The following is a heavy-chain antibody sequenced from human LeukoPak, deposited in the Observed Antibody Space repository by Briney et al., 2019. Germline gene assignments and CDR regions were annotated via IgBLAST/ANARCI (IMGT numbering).Heavy chain of an antibody. CDR2: INYSGST. D-gene: IGHD6-19*01. Sequence: PSETLSLPCTVSGASMNSHSWSWLPEPPREGLEWSAYINYSGSTNYYPSLKSRVTISVDTSKKEFSLKLSSVTAADTAVYYCARGAGWYNYWGQGILVTVSS. J-gene: IGHJ4*02. V-gene: IGHV4-59*11. CDR3: ARGAGWYNY. CDR1: GASMNSHS.